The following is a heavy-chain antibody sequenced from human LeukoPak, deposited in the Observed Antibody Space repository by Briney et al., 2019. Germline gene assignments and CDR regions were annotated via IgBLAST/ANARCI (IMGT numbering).Heavy chain of an antibody. D-gene: IGHD3-22*01. Sequence: HPGGSLRLSCAASGFTFSSYEMNWVRQAPGKGLEWVSYISSSGSTIYYADSVKGRFTISRDNAKNSLYPQMNSLRAEDTAVYYCARDSSGYFHWFDPWGQGTLVTVSS. V-gene: IGHV3-48*03. J-gene: IGHJ5*02. CDR1: GFTFSSYE. CDR3: ARDSSGYFHWFDP. CDR2: ISSSGSTI.